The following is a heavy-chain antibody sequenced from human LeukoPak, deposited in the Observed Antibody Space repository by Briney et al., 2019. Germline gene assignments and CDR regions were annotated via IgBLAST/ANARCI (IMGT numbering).Heavy chain of an antibody. CDR3: ARGTEDIVVVPAAIRAYYYYYYMDV. D-gene: IGHD2-2*01. J-gene: IGHJ6*03. CDR1: GGSISSYY. Sequence: SETLSLTCTVSGGSISSYYWSWIRQPAGKGLEWIGRIYTSGSTNYNPSLKSPVTMSVDTSKNQFSLKLSSVTAADTAVYYCARGTEDIVVVPAAIRAYYYYYYMDVWGKGTTVTVSS. CDR2: IYTSGST. V-gene: IGHV4-4*07.